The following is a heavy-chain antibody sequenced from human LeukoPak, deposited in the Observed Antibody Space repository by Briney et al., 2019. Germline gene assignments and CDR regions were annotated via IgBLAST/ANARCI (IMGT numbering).Heavy chain of an antibody. D-gene: IGHD3-10*01. V-gene: IGHV3-21*04. J-gene: IGHJ4*02. CDR2: ISGSSNYI. CDR1: GFTFTGYA. Sequence: PGGSLRLSCAASGFTFTGYAMNWVRQAPGKGLEWVSSISGSSNYIYYADSVKGRFTISRDNAKNTLYLQMNSLRAEDTAVYYCATGAWLFGYWGQGTLVTVSS. CDR3: ATGAWLFGY.